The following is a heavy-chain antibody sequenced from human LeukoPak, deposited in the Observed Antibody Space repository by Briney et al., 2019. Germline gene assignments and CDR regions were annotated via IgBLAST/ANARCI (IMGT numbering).Heavy chain of an antibody. CDR1: GFTFSSYS. Sequence: TGGSLRLSCAAPGFTFSSYSMNWVRQASGKGLEWVSSISSSSSYIYYADSVKGRFTISRDNAKNSLYLQMNSLRAEDTAVYYCARDPNYYDSSGYSPWGQGTLVTVSS. CDR3: ARDPNYYDSSGYSP. CDR2: ISSSSSYI. J-gene: IGHJ4*02. D-gene: IGHD3-22*01. V-gene: IGHV3-21*01.